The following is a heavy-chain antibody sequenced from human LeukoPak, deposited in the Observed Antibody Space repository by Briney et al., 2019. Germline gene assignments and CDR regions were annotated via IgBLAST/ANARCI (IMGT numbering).Heavy chain of an antibody. CDR2: IGNSGGRT. D-gene: IGHD3-10*01. CDR3: AKRASGSGTSLYHFDY. V-gene: IGHV3-23*01. J-gene: IGHJ4*02. CDR1: GFTFSTYA. Sequence: GGSLRLSCAASGFTFSTYAMSWVRQAPGKGLEWVSVIGNSGGRTFYADSVKGRCTISRDNSKTTLHLQMNSLRAEDTAVYYCAKRASGSGTSLYHFDYWGQGALVTVSS.